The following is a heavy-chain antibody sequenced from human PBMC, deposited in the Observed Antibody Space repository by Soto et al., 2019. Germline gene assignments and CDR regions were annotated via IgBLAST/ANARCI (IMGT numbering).Heavy chain of an antibody. D-gene: IGHD2-15*01. CDR2: IYNSGGT. V-gene: IGHV4-59*08. CDR1: GFSISSFS. Sequence: SETLSLTCPVSGFSISSFSWSWIRQPPGKGLECIGYIYNSGGTNYNPSLKSRVITSVDTSKNQFSLKLSSVTAADTAVYYCARLGCSGGSCYYFADWGQGTQVTVSS. CDR3: ARLGCSGGSCYYFAD. J-gene: IGHJ4*02.